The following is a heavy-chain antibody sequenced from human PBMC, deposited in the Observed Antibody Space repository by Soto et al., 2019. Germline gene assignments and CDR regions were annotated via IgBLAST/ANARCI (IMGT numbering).Heavy chain of an antibody. CDR3: VRDSYDGNYYYCMDV. D-gene: IGHD3-16*01. J-gene: IGHJ6*02. CDR1: GFTFRSYW. CDR2: INPDGRST. Sequence: EVQLVESGGGLVQPGGSLRLSCAASGFTFRSYWMHWVRQAPGKGLVWVSRINPDGRSTSYADSVKGRFTISRGNAKTTLYLQMNSLRSEDTAVYYCVRDSYDGNYYYCMDVWGQGTTVTVSS. V-gene: IGHV3-74*01.